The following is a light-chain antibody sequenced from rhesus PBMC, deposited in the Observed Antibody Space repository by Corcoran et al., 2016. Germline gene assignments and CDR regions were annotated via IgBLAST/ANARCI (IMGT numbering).Light chain of an antibody. J-gene: IGLJ1*01. CDR3: SSSATFNTFT. V-gene: IGLV2-13*03. CDR1: SSDIGGSNR. CDR2: EVI. Sequence: QAAPTQSPSVSGSPGQSVTISCIGTSSDIGGSNRVSWYQLHPGKAPKLLLYEVIKRPSGVSDRFSGSKSGNTASRTIAGLHVEDEADYYCSSSATFNTFTFGSGTRLTVL.